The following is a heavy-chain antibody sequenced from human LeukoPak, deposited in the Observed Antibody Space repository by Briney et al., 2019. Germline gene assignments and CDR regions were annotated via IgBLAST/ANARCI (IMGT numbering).Heavy chain of an antibody. J-gene: IGHJ4*02. CDR2: IYTSGST. V-gene: IGHV4-4*07. CDR1: GGSISSYY. CDR3: ARVTQYSSSWDAYYFDY. Sequence: SETLSLICTVSGGSISSYYWSWIRQPAGKGPEWIGRIYTSGSTNYNPSLKSRVTMSVDTSKNQFSLKLSSVTAADTAVYYCARVTQYSSSWDAYYFDYWGQGTLVTVSS. D-gene: IGHD6-13*01.